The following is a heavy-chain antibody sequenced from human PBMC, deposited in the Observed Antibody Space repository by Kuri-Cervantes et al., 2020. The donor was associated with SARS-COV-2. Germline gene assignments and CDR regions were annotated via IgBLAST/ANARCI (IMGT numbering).Heavy chain of an antibody. Sequence: GESLKISCAASGFTFSSYEMNWVRQAPGKGLEWVSYISSSGSGGSTYYADSVKGRFTISRDNSKNTLYLQMNSLRAEDTAVYYCAKAGPGVVIFFFDYWGQGTLVTVSS. J-gene: IGHJ4*02. CDR1: GFTFSSYE. V-gene: IGHV3-23*01. CDR3: AKAGPGVVIFFFDY. CDR2: ISSSGSGGST. D-gene: IGHD3-3*01.